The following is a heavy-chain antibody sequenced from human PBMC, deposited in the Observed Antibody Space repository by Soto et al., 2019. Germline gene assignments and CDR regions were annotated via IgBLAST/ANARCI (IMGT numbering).Heavy chain of an antibody. Sequence: QVQLQESGPGLVKPSQTLSLTCTVSGGSISSGDYYWSWIRQPPGKGLEWIGYIYYSGSTYYNPSLKSRVTISVDTSKNQFSLKLSSVTAADTAVYYCARLLPLYGDDVKGAFDIWGQGTMVTVSS. CDR2: IYYSGST. J-gene: IGHJ3*02. D-gene: IGHD4-17*01. CDR1: GGSISSGDYY. V-gene: IGHV4-30-4*01. CDR3: ARLLPLYGDDVKGAFDI.